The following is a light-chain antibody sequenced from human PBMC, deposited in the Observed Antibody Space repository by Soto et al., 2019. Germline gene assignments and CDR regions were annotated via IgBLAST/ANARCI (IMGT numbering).Light chain of an antibody. V-gene: IGLV2-14*01. CDR3: NSYTSSNTLV. CDR2: EVS. J-gene: IGLJ1*01. CDR1: SSDVSGYNY. Sequence: QSVLTQPASVSGSPGQSITISCTGTSSDVSGYNYVSWYQQHPGKAPKLMIYEVSNRPSGVSNRFSASKSGNTASLTISGLQAEDEADYYCNSYTSSNTLVFGTGTKVTVL.